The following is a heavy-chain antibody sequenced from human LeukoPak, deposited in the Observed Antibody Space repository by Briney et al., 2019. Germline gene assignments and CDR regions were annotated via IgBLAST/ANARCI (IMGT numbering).Heavy chain of an antibody. CDR1: GYSISSGYY. V-gene: IGHV4-38-2*02. Sequence: SETLSLTCTVSGYSISSGYYWSWIRQPPGKGLEWIGNIYSSGSAYYNPSLKSRVTMSVDTSKNQFSLELSSVTAADTAVYYCARKPIVNSAWYYFDYWGQGTLVTVSS. D-gene: IGHD3-22*01. J-gene: IGHJ4*02. CDR3: ARKPIVNSAWYYFDY. CDR2: IYSSGSA.